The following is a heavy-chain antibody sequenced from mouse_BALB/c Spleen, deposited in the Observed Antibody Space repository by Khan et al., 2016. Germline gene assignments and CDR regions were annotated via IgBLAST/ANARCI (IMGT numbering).Heavy chain of an antibody. CDR3: NACDYNAVDY. CDR2: IDPDNGDT. Sequence: VQLQQPGAELVRSGASVKLSCTASGFNIKDYYMHWVKQRPEQGLEWIGWIDPDNGDTEYAPTFQGKATMTADTSSNTVYLQPSSLTSEDTAIYYWNACDYNAVDYWGQGTSVTVSS. J-gene: IGHJ4*01. V-gene: IGHV14-4*02. CDR1: GFNIKDYY.